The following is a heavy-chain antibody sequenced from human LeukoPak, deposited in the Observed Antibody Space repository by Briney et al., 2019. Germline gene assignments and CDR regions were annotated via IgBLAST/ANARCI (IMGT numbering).Heavy chain of an antibody. CDR1: GYTFTSYG. V-gene: IGHV1-18*01. J-gene: IGHJ2*01. CDR3: ARLVATVTTDWYFDL. Sequence: ASVKVSCKASGYTFTSYGISWVRQAPGQGLEWMGWISAYNGNTNYAQKLQGRVTMTTDTSTSTAYMELRSLRSEDTAVYYCARLVATVTTDWYFDLWGRGTLVTVSS. D-gene: IGHD4-17*01. CDR2: ISAYNGNT.